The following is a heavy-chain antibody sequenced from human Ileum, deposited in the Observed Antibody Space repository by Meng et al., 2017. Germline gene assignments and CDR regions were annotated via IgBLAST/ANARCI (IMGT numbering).Heavy chain of an antibody. V-gene: IGHV3-7*01. CDR3: ARDWSGSGSSIDY. CDR1: GFTFSNHE. J-gene: IGHJ4*02. D-gene: IGHD3-10*01. Sequence: GESLKISCAASGFTFSNHEMSWVRQAPGKGLEWEANIKPDGSQKYHADSVKGRLTISRDNAKNSVYLQMNSLRVEDTAVYYCARDWSGSGSSIDYWGQGTLVTVSS. CDR2: IKPDGSQK.